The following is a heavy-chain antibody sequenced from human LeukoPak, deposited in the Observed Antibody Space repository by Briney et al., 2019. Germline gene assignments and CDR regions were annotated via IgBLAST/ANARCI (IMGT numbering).Heavy chain of an antibody. CDR1: GFTFSSYG. J-gene: IGHJ4*02. CDR2: IRYDGSNK. D-gene: IGHD2-15*01. CDR3: AKDLEYCSGGSCYGGLDY. Sequence: GGSLRLSCAASGFTFSSYGMHWVRQAPGKGLEWVAFIRYDGSNKYYADSVKGRFTISRDNSKNTLYLQMNSLRAEDTAVYYCAKDLEYCSGGSCYGGLDYWGQGTLVTVSS. V-gene: IGHV3-30*02.